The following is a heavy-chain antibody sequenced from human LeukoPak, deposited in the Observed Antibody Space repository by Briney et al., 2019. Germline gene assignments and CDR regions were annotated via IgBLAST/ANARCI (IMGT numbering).Heavy chain of an antibody. CDR1: GFTFSTYA. J-gene: IGHJ4*02. V-gene: IGHV3-20*01. D-gene: IGHD1-26*01. CDR2: INWNGGST. Sequence: GGSLRLSCAASGFTFSTYAMSWVRQAPGKGLEWVSRINWNGGSTGYADSVKGRFTISRDNAKNSLYLQMNSLRAEDTALYHCARVKRVTDSGSYYFDYWGQGTLVTVSS. CDR3: ARVKRVTDSGSYYFDY.